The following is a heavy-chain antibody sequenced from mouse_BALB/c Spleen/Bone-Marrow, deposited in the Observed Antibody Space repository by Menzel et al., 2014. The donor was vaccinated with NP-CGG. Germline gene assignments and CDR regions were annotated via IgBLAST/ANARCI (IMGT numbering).Heavy chain of an antibody. CDR1: GFNVKDTY. CDR3: AGSRRYGDYVAY. Sequence: EVQLQESGAALVKPGASVKLSCTASGFNVKDTYMQWVKQRPEQGLEWVGRIDPANGNTQYDHTFQGKATITTDTSSNTAYLQLNSLTSEDTDVYYCAGSRRYGDYVAYWGQGTLVTVSA. J-gene: IGHJ3*01. V-gene: IGHV14-3*02. D-gene: IGHD1-1*01. CDR2: IDPANGNT.